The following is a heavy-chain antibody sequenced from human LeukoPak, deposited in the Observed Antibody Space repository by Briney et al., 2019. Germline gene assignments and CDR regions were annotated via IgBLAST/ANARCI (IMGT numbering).Heavy chain of an antibody. D-gene: IGHD1-26*01. CDR1: GFTFSSYA. V-gene: IGHV3-23*01. J-gene: IGHJ3*02. CDR2: ISGSGGST. CDR3: ATGQSGNYYGAAFNI. Sequence: GGSLRLSCAASGFTFSSYAMSWVRQAPGKGLEWVSAISGSGGSTYYADSVKGRFTISRDNAKNSLYLYMNRVRGEDTAVYYCATGQSGNYYGAAFNIWGQGTMVTVSS.